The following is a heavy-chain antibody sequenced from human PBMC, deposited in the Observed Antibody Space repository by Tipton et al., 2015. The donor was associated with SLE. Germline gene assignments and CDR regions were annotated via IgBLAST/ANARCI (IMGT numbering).Heavy chain of an antibody. Sequence: TLSLTCTVSGGSINTYYWSWIRQPPGKGLEWIGYIYYSGSTNYNPSLKSRVTISVDTSKNQFSLKLSSVTAADTAVYYCACLVACGGTCYFFDFWGQGTLVTVSS. J-gene: IGHJ4*02. CDR2: IYYSGST. V-gene: IGHV4-59*01. D-gene: IGHD2-15*01. CDR3: ACLVACGGTCYFFDF. CDR1: GGSINTYY.